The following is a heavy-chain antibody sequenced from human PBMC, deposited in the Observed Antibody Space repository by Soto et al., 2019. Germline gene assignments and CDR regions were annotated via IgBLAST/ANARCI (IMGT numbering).Heavy chain of an antibody. CDR3: ARDWTENVGSTFSY. CDR2: IGPYNGNT. V-gene: IGHV1-18*01. J-gene: IGHJ4*02. D-gene: IGHD1-26*01. Sequence: QVQLVQSGAEVKKPGASVKVSCKASGYTFTSYGISWVRQAPGQGLEWMGWIGPYNGNTHYAQKVQGRGTMTTDTSTSTAYMELRSQRADDTAVYCCARDWTENVGSTFSYWGQGTLVAVSA. CDR1: GYTFTSYG.